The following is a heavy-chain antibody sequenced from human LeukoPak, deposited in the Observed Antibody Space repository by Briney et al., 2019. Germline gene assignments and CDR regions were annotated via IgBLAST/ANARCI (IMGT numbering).Heavy chain of an antibody. D-gene: IGHD6-19*01. J-gene: IGHJ4*02. CDR2: MNTDGSRI. Sequence: GGSLRLSCAGSGFIFSRYWMHWVRQAPGKGLVWVSRMNTDGSRIDYADSVKGRFIISRDYAKNTLYLQMNSLGAEDTAVYFCSSDFTGSDDFWGQGSLVTVSS. CDR3: SSDFTGSDDF. V-gene: IGHV3-74*01. CDR1: GFIFSRYW.